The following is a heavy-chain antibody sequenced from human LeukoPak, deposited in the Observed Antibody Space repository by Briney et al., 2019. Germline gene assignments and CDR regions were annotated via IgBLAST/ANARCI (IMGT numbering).Heavy chain of an antibody. CDR2: ISSSSSYI. J-gene: IGHJ3*02. V-gene: IGHV3-21*01. CDR3: ARDKHNPGSAFDI. CDR1: GFTFSSYS. D-gene: IGHD5-24*01. Sequence: PGGSLRLSCAASGFTFSSYSMNWVRQAPGKGLEWVSSISSSSSYIYYADSVKGRFTISRDNAKNSLYLQVNSLRAEDTAVYYCARDKHNPGSAFDIWGQGTMLTVSS.